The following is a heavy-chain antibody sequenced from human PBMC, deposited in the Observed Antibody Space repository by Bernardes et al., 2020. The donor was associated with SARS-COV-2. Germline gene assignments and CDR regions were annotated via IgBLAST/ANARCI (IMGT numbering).Heavy chain of an antibody. V-gene: IGHV3-74*01. CDR2: VNPDGSGP. CDR1: GFSFSGYW. J-gene: IGHJ6*02. Sequence: GGSLSPSSVGAGFSFSGYWMHWVRPAPGKGLVWVSRVNPDGSGPIYADSVKGRFTISRDNAKNTLYLQMNSLILDDTAVYYCARKYGHSYGMDVWGQGTTVIVSS. D-gene: IGHD2-8*01. CDR3: ARKYGHSYGMDV.